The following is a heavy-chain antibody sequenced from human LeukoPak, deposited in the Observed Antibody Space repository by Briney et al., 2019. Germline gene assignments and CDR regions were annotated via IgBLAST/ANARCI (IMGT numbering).Heavy chain of an antibody. Sequence: ASVKVSCKASGYTFTGYYMHWVRQAPGQGLEWMGWISAYNGNTNYAQKLQGRVTMTTDTSTSTAYMELRSLRSDDTAVYYCARDTVSRRYYDSSGYLDWGQGTLVTVSS. J-gene: IGHJ4*02. D-gene: IGHD3-22*01. CDR1: GYTFTGYY. V-gene: IGHV1-18*04. CDR2: ISAYNGNT. CDR3: ARDTVSRRYYDSSGYLD.